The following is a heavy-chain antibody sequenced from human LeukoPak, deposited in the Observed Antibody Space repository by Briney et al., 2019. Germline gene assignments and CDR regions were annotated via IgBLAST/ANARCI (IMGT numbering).Heavy chain of an antibody. CDR1: GFTFSSYW. Sequence: GGSLRLSCAASGFTFSSYWMTWVRQAPGKGLEWVANIKQDGSEKYYVDSVKGRFTISRDNAKNSLYLQMNSLRAEDTAVYYCARGYSSGWYPTSDAFDIWGQGTMVTVSS. V-gene: IGHV3-7*01. CDR2: IKQDGSEK. D-gene: IGHD6-19*01. J-gene: IGHJ3*02. CDR3: ARGYSSGWYPTSDAFDI.